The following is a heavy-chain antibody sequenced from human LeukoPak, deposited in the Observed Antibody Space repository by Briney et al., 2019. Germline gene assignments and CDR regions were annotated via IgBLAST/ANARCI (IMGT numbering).Heavy chain of an antibody. Sequence: GGSLRLSCAASGFTFDDYAMHWVRQAPGKGLEWVSGISWNSGSIGYADSVKGRFTISRDNAKNSLYLQMTSLRAEDTALYYCAKTPGYSYGTSYGYYFDYWGQGTLVTVSS. CDR2: ISWNSGSI. CDR1: GFTFDDYA. V-gene: IGHV3-9*01. CDR3: AKTPGYSYGTSYGYYFDY. D-gene: IGHD5-18*01. J-gene: IGHJ4*02.